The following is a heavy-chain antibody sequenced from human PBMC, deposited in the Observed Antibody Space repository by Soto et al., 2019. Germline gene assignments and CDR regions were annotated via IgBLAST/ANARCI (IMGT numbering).Heavy chain of an antibody. CDR3: ARDWFGVDY. V-gene: IGHV1-18*01. CDR2: INAYNGKI. J-gene: IGHJ4*02. CDR1: GYTFTSYG. D-gene: IGHD3-16*01. Sequence: QVQMVQSGAEVKKPGASVKVSCKASGYTFTSYGISWVRQAPGQGLEWMGWINAYNGKINYAQNLQGRLTMTTDTTTSTAYMELRSLRSDDTAVYYCARDWFGVDYWGQGTLVTVSS.